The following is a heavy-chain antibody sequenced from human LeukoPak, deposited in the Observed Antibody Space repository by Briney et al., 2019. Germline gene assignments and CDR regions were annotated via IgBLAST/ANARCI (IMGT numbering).Heavy chain of an antibody. D-gene: IGHD5-12*01. Sequence: PGGSLRLSCAASGFTFSNYWMSWVSPAPGKGLEWVAHINQDRSEEHYMDSVKARFTISRDNAKNSLSLQMNSLRAEDTAVYYCVRDGGVSGYDLLDYWGQGTLVTVSS. V-gene: IGHV3-7*01. CDR1: GFTFSNYW. J-gene: IGHJ4*02. CDR2: INQDRSEE. CDR3: VRDGGVSGYDLLDY.